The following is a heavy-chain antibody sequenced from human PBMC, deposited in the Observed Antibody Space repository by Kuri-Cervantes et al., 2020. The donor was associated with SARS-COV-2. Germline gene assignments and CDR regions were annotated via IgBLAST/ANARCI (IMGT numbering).Heavy chain of an antibody. V-gene: IGHV1-69*13. CDR2: IIPIFGTA. D-gene: IGHD4-11*01. CDR3: ARSYSNYVGYYYYMDV. CDR1: GGTFSSYA. J-gene: IGHJ6*03. Sequence: SVKVSCKASGGTFSSYAISWVRQAPGQGLEWMGRIIPIFGTANYAQKFQGRVTITADESTSTAYMELNSLRSEDTAEYYCARSYSNYVGYYYYMDVWGKGTTVTVSS.